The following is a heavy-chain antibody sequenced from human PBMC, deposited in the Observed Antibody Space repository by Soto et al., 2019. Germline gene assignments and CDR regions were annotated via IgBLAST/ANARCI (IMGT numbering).Heavy chain of an antibody. CDR1: GYTFTSYA. V-gene: IGHV1-3*01. Sequence: QVQLVESGAEVKKPGASGKVSCKASGYTFTSYAMHWVRQAPGQRLEWMGWINAGSGNTKYSQKFQGRVTSTRDTSASTSYMELSSMRSEDTAVYYCARVRPMGYSYDGPFDYWGQGTLVTVSS. J-gene: IGHJ4*02. CDR2: INAGSGNT. CDR3: ARVRPMGYSYDGPFDY. D-gene: IGHD5-18*01.